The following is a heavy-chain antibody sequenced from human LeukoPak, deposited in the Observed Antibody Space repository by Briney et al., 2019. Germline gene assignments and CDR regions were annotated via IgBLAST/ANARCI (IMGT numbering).Heavy chain of an antibody. V-gene: IGHV4-38-2*01. CDR1: GFAVSDNY. CDR3: ARGGLQLWLRGRYFDY. J-gene: IGHJ4*02. Sequence: GSLRLSCEASGFAVSDNYMSWVRQAPGKGLEWIGSIYYSGSTYYNPSLKSRVTISVDTSKNQFSLKLSSVTAADTAVYYCARGGLQLWLRGRYFDYWGQGTLVTVSS. D-gene: IGHD5-18*01. CDR2: IYYSGST.